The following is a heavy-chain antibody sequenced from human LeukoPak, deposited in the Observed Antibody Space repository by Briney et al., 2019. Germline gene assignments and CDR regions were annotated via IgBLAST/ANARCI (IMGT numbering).Heavy chain of an antibody. CDR3: ARVASDSSGWYHFDY. V-gene: IGHV3-53*01. CDR1: GFIVTRNY. J-gene: IGHJ4*02. CDR2: INSGGST. Sequence: PGGSLRLSCAVSGFIVTRNYMSWVRQAPGKGLECVSIINSGGSTYYADSVKGRFTISRDNSKNTLYLQMSSLRADNTAVYYCARVASDSSGWYHFDYWGQGTLVTVSS. D-gene: IGHD6-19*01.